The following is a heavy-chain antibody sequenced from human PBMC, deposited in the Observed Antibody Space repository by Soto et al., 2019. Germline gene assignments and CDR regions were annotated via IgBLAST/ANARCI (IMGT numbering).Heavy chain of an antibody. CDR2: IYHSGST. CDR3: ARGIGTNLDY. J-gene: IGHJ4*02. CDR1: GGSISSAGYS. Sequence: SETLSLTCTVSGGSISSAGYSWSWIRQPPGKGLEWIGFIYHSGSTYYNPSLKSRVTISVDRSKNQFSLKVSSVTAADTAVYYCARGIGTNLDYWGQGTLVTVSS. D-gene: IGHD2-8*01. V-gene: IGHV4-30-2*01.